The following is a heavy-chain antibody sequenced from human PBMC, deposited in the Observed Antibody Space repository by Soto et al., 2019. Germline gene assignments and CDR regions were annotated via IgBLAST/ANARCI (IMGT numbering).Heavy chain of an antibody. Sequence: PSETLSLTCTVSGDSISSYYWSWIRQPAGKGLEWIGRIYISGGTDYNPSLKSRVSMSVDRSKNQFSLKLTSVTAADTAVYYCVRDCSGGGCYSDYGMDVWGQGTTVTVSS. V-gene: IGHV4-4*07. CDR1: GDSISSYY. CDR3: VRDCSGGGCYSDYGMDV. CDR2: IYISGGT. J-gene: IGHJ6*02. D-gene: IGHD2-15*01.